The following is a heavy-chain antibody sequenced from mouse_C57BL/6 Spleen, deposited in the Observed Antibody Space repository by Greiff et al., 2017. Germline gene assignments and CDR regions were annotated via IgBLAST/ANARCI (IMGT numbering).Heavy chain of an antibody. D-gene: IGHD2-1*01. Sequence: EVQLQQSGPELVKPGASVKISCKASGYTFTDYYMNWVKQSHGKSLEWIGDINPNNGGTSYNQKFKGKATLTVDKSSSTAYMELRSLTSEDSAVYYCARESPYGNHFDYWGQGTTLTVSS. V-gene: IGHV1-26*01. CDR2: INPNNGGT. CDR1: GYTFTDYY. J-gene: IGHJ2*01. CDR3: ARESPYGNHFDY.